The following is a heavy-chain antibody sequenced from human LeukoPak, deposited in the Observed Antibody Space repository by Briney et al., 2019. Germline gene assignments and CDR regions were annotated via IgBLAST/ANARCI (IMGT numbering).Heavy chain of an antibody. D-gene: IGHD3-10*01. CDR2: INHSGST. Sequence: HPSETLSLTCTVSGGSISSSSYYWSWIRQPPGKGLEWIGEINHSGSTNYNPSLKSRVTISVDTSKNQFSLKLSSVTAADTAVYFCARIYAGGSFFDYWGQGTLVTVSS. V-gene: IGHV4-39*07. J-gene: IGHJ4*02. CDR1: GGSISSSSYY. CDR3: ARIYAGGSFFDY.